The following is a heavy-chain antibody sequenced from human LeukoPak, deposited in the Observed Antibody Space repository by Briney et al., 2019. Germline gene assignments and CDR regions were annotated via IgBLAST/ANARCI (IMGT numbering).Heavy chain of an antibody. CDR1: GGSFSGYY. CDR3: ASWSDYYGSGSFDY. CDR2: INHSGST. V-gene: IGHV4-34*01. Sequence: SETLSLTCAVYGGSFSGYYWSWIRQPPGKGLEWIGEINHSGSTNYNPSLKSRVTISVDTSKNQFSLKLSSVTAADTAVYYCASWSDYYGSGSFDYWGQGTLVTVSS. J-gene: IGHJ4*02. D-gene: IGHD3-10*01.